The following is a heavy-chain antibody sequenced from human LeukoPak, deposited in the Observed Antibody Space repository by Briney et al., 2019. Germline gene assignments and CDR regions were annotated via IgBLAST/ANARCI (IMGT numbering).Heavy chain of an antibody. CDR3: ARDHNYAFDN. CDR1: GFPFIEYS. J-gene: IGHJ4*02. Sequence: PGGSLRLSCTASGFPFIEYSMNWVRQAPGKGLEWISYIGNDSGNTKYADSVRGRFTIPADKAKNSLYLQMNSLRVEDTAVFYCARDHNYAFDNWGQGTLVSVAS. CDR2: IGNDSGNT. D-gene: IGHD1-1*01. V-gene: IGHV3-48*01.